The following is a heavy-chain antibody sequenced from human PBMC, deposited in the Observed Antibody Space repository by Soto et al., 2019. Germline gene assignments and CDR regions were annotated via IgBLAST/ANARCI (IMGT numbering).Heavy chain of an antibody. Sequence: ASVKVSCKASGYTFTNHGISWVRQAPGQGREWLGWISGQNGNTKYAQRLKGRVTMSADTSTSTAYMELRSLRSDDTAVYYCARDLYPLAYYFDFWGQGTLVTVSS. D-gene: IGHD2-8*01. CDR1: GYTFTNHG. CDR2: ISGQNGNT. CDR3: ARDLYPLAYYFDF. J-gene: IGHJ4*02. V-gene: IGHV1-18*04.